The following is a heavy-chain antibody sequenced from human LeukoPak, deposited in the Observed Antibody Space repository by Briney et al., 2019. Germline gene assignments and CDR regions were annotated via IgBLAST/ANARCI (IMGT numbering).Heavy chain of an antibody. CDR3: ARAGKVTTDIDNFDY. Sequence: PSETLSLTCAVYGGSFSGYYWSWIRQPPGKGLEWIGYIYYSGSTNYNPSLKSRVTISVDTSKNQFSLKLSSVTAADTAVYYCARAGKVTTDIDNFDYWGQGTLVTVSS. CDR2: IYYSGST. CDR1: GGSFSGYY. D-gene: IGHD4-17*01. J-gene: IGHJ4*02. V-gene: IGHV4-59*01.